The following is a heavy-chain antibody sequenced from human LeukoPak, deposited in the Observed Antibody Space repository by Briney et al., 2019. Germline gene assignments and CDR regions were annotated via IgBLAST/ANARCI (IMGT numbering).Heavy chain of an antibody. CDR3: ARDQGIAVAGTWYYFDY. CDR1: GFTFSSYT. J-gene: IGHJ4*02. D-gene: IGHD6-19*01. Sequence: GGSLRLSCAASGFTFSSYTMNWVRQALGKGLEWVSSISSSNSYIFYTDSVKGRFTISRDNAKNSLYLQMNSLRAEDTAVYYCARDQGIAVAGTWYYFDYWGQGTLVTVSS. V-gene: IGHV3-21*01. CDR2: ISSSNSYI.